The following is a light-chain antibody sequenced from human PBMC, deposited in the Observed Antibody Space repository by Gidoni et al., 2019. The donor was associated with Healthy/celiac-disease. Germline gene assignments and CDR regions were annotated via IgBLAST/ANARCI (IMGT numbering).Light chain of an antibody. CDR3: QQRSNWTSYT. CDR2: DAA. CDR1: QSVSSY. J-gene: IGKJ2*01. V-gene: IGKV3-11*01. Sequence: IVLTQSPATLSLSPGERATLSCRASQSVSSYLAWYKQKPGQAPRRLIYDAANRATGIPARFSGSGSGTDFTLTISSLEPEDFAVYYCQQRSNWTSYTFGQGTKLEIK.